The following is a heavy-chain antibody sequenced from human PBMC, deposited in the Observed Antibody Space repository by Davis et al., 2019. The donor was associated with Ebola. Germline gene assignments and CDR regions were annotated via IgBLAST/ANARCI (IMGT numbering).Heavy chain of an antibody. Sequence: GESLKIPCASPGFTFPNYAMNWVRQAPGKGLEWVSSISSSSSYIYYADSVKGRFTISRDNAKNSLYLQMNSLRAEDTAVYYCARETGVGYWGQGTLVTVSS. V-gene: IGHV3-21*01. CDR3: ARETGVGY. D-gene: IGHD1-14*01. CDR1: GFTFPNYA. J-gene: IGHJ4*02. CDR2: ISSSSSYI.